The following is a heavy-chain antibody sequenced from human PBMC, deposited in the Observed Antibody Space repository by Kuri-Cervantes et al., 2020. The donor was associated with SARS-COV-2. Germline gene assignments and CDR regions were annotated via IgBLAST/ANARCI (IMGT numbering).Heavy chain of an antibody. Sequence: GGSLRLSCAASGFTFSDYYMSWIRQAPGKGLEWVAFIRYDGSNKYYADSVKGRFTISRDNSKNTLYLQMNSLRAEDTAVYYCAKVGQQLVPDWFDPWGQGTLVTVSS. V-gene: IGHV3-30*02. D-gene: IGHD6-13*01. CDR1: GFTFSDYY. J-gene: IGHJ5*02. CDR2: IRYDGSNK. CDR3: AKVGQQLVPDWFDP.